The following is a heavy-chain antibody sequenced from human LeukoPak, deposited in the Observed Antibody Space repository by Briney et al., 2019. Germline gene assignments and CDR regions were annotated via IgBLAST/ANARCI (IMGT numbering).Heavy chain of an antibody. V-gene: IGHV3-23*01. D-gene: IGHD3-16*01. Sequence: GSLRLSCEASGSGFTFGNFAMSWVRQAAGKGLEWVSGISGSGYYTYYADSVKGRFTISRDNSKNTLYIQMNSLRAEDTAVYYCAKDGSWGDYYFYFYMDVWGKGTTVTVSS. CDR1: GSGFTFGNFA. CDR3: AKDGSWGDYYFYFYMDV. J-gene: IGHJ6*03. CDR2: ISGSGYYT.